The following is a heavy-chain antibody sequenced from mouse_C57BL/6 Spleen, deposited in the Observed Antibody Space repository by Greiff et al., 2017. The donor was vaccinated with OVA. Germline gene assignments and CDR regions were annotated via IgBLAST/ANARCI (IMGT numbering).Heavy chain of an antibody. CDR1: GFNIKDDY. D-gene: IGHD2-1*01. J-gene: IGHJ1*03. CDR3: TGGYYGNYVRYFDV. Sequence: EVKLQESGAELVRPGASVKLSCTASGFNIKDDYMHWVKRRPEQGLEWIGWIDPENGDTEYASKFQGKATITADTSSNTAYLQLSSLTSEDTAVYYCTGGYYGNYVRYFDVWGTGTTVTVSS. CDR2: IDPENGDT. V-gene: IGHV14-4*01.